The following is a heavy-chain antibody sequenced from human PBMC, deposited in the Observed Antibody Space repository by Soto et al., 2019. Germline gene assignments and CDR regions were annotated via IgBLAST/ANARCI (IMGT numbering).Heavy chain of an antibody. Sequence: SETLSLTCTVSGGSIISGGYYWIWIRQHPGKGLEWIGYIYYSGSTYYNPSLKSRVTISVDTSKNQFSLKLSSVTAADTAVYYCAREERDTAMGSWFDPWGQGTLVTVSS. V-gene: IGHV4-31*03. J-gene: IGHJ5*02. CDR3: AREERDTAMGSWFDP. CDR1: GGSIISGGYY. D-gene: IGHD5-18*01. CDR2: IYYSGST.